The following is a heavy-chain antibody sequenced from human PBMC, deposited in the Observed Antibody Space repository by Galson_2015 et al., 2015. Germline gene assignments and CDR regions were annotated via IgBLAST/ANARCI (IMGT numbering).Heavy chain of an antibody. D-gene: IGHD6-13*01. J-gene: IGHJ4*02. CDR3: ARGPYSSSRYYFDY. CDR1: GYTFTSYA. Sequence: SVKVSCKASGYTFTSYAMHWVRQAPGQRLEWMGWINAGTGNTKYSQKFQGRVTITRDTSASTAYMELSSLRSEDTAVYYCARGPYSSSRYYFDYWGQGTLVTVSS. CDR2: INAGTGNT. V-gene: IGHV1-3*01.